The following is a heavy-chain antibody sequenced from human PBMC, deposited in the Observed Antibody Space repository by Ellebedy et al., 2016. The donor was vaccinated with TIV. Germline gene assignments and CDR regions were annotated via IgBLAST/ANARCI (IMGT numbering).Heavy chain of an antibody. Sequence: ASVKVSCKASGYTFTGHYMHWVRQAPGQGLEWMGWINPKTGGTDSAQKFKGRVTMTRDTSISTAYMELSRLTSDDTAVYYCASGPQYPYFEYYYYYGMDVWGQGTTVTVSS. CDR1: GYTFTGHY. CDR3: ASGPQYPYFEYYYYYGMDV. J-gene: IGHJ6*02. CDR2: INPKTGGT. D-gene: IGHD4-11*01. V-gene: IGHV1-2*02.